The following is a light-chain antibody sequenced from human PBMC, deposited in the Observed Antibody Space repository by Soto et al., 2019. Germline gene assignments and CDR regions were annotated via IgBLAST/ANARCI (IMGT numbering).Light chain of an antibody. J-gene: IGKJ3*01. CDR3: QQYNTWPLT. CDR1: QSVYSN. Sequence: ETVMTQSPATLSVSPGERPTLSCRASQSVYSNLAWYQQKPGQAPRLLIYDASTRATGIPARFSRSGSGTEFPLTISSPQSEDFAVYYCQQYNTWPLTFGPGTKVDIK. CDR2: DAS. V-gene: IGKV3-15*01.